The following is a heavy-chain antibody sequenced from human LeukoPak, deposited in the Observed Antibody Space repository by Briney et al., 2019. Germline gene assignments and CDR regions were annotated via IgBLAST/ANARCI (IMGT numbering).Heavy chain of an antibody. CDR3: ARQIVNYYDSSGHRNYFDY. J-gene: IGHJ4*02. CDR2: IFYSGST. CDR1: GGSISTSSYY. V-gene: IGHV4-39*01. Sequence: SETLSLTCTVSGGSISTSSYYWGWVRQPPGKGLEWIGNIFYSGSTYYSPSLKSRVTISLDTSRNQFSLKLSSVTAADTAVYYCARQIVNYYDSSGHRNYFDYWGQGTLVTVSS. D-gene: IGHD3-22*01.